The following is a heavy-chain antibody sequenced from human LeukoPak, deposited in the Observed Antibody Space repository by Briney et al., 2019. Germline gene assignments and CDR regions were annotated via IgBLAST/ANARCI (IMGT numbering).Heavy chain of an antibody. CDR3: AKAYDNSGHILRYSDY. D-gene: IGHD3-22*01. CDR1: GFIFTGHA. V-gene: IGHV3-23*01. Sequence: PGGSLRLSCVASGFIFTGHAMSWVRQAPGKGLEWVSGISGSGGSTWYADSVKGHFTISRDNSKNTLYLQMNSLRAEDTAVYFCAKAYDNSGHILRYSDYWGQGTLVTVSS. J-gene: IGHJ4*02. CDR2: ISGSGGST.